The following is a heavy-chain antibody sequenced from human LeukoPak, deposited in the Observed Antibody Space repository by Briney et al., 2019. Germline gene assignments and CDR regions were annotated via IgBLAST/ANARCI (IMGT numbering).Heavy chain of an antibody. CDR2: INPNSGGT. D-gene: IGHD3-10*01. Sequence: ASVTVSCKASGYTFTGYYMHWVRQAPGQGLEWMGWINPNSGGTNYAQKFQGRVTMTRDTSISTAYMELSRLRSDDTAVYYCARARLLWFGETEWFDPWGQGTLVTVSS. V-gene: IGHV1-2*02. CDR1: GYTFTGYY. CDR3: ARARLLWFGETEWFDP. J-gene: IGHJ5*02.